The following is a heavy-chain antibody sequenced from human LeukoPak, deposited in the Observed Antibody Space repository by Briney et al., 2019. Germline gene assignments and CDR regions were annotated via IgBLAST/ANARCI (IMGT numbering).Heavy chain of an antibody. CDR2: INPNSGGT. D-gene: IGHD3-22*01. CDR1: GYTFTGYY. Sequence: GASVKVSCKASGYTFTGYYMPWVRQAPGHGLEWMGWINPNSGGTNYAQKFQGRVTMTRDTSISTAYMELSRLRSDDTAVYYCARDRMYYYDSSGYYYDCWFDPWGQGTLVTVSS. J-gene: IGHJ5*02. CDR3: ARDRMYYYDSSGYYYDCWFDP. V-gene: IGHV1-2*02.